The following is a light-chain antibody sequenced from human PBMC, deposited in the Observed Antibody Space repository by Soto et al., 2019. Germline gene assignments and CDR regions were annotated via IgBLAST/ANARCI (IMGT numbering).Light chain of an antibody. CDR2: DVS. Sequence: QSALTQPASVSESPGQSITISCTGTSSDVGGYSYVSWYQQHPGKAPKLIIYDVSNRPSGVSNRFSGSKSGNTASLTISGLQAEDEADYYCSSYTSSSTLVFGGGTKVTVL. CDR3: SSYTSSSTLV. V-gene: IGLV2-14*03. CDR1: SSDVGGYSY. J-gene: IGLJ2*01.